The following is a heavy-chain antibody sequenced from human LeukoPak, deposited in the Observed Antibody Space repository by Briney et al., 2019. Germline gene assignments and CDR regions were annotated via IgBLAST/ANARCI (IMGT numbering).Heavy chain of an antibody. Sequence: PGGSLRLSCAASGFTFSDYYMSWIRQAPGKGLEWVSYISSSGSTIYYADSVKGRFTISRDNAKNSLYLQMNSLRAEDTGLYYCARDRRLTFGGVIVPFDYWGQGTLVTVSS. CDR2: ISSSGSTI. CDR1: GFTFSDYY. V-gene: IGHV3-11*04. D-gene: IGHD3-16*02. J-gene: IGHJ4*02. CDR3: ARDRRLTFGGVIVPFDY.